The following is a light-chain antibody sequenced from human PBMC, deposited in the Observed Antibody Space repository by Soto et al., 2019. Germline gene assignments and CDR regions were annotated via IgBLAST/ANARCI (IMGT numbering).Light chain of an antibody. Sequence: QSALTQPPSVSGAPGQRVTISCTGSSSNIGAGYDVHWYQQVPGTAPKLLMYGSKNRPSGVPDRFSGAKSGSSASLAITGLQAEDEADYYCHSYDSSLNGVVFGGGTKLTVL. CDR1: SSNIGAGYD. J-gene: IGLJ3*02. CDR3: HSYDSSLNGVV. V-gene: IGLV1-40*01. CDR2: GSK.